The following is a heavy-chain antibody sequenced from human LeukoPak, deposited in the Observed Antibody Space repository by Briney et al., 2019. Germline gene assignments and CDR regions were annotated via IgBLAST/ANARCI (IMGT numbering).Heavy chain of an antibody. CDR2: ISYDGSNK. Sequence: PGRSLRLSCAASGFTFSSYGMHWVRQAPGKGLEWVAVISYDGSNKYYADSVKGRFTISRDNSKDTLYLQMNSLRAEDTAVYYCATSPGVVVVAATLYYWGQGTLVTVSS. V-gene: IGHV3-30*03. CDR3: ATSPGVVVVAATLYY. CDR1: GFTFSSYG. D-gene: IGHD2-15*01. J-gene: IGHJ4*02.